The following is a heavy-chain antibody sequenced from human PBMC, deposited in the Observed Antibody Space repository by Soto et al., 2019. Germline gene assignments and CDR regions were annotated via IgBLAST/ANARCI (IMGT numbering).Heavy chain of an antibody. CDR3: EKDPYSHDGRVFYVFHS. CDR1: GFTFSSYG. Sequence: GGSLRLSCAASGFTFSSYGIHWVRQAPGKGLEWVAHISYDGGNTHFADSVSGRFTISRDNSQNTVYLQVNGLGAEDTALYYWEKDPYSHDGRVFYVFHSWGQGILVTFS. CDR2: ISYDGGNT. V-gene: IGHV3-30*18. D-gene: IGHD2-21*01. J-gene: IGHJ4*02.